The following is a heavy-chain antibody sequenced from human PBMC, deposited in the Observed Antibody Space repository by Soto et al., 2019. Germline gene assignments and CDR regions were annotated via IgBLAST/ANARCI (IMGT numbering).Heavy chain of an antibody. V-gene: IGHV1-18*01. J-gene: IGHJ6*02. CDR2: VSANNGHT. CDR1: GFTFSNYG. D-gene: IGHD2-8*01. CDR3: ARDIESVTAKHFFYYYAMDV. Sequence: GASVKVSCKAAGFTFSNYGLNWVRQAPGQGLEWMGWVSANNGHTNYAQNLQGRVSMTTATPTSTAYMELRGLTFDDTAVYYCARDIESVTAKHFFYYYAMDVWGQGTTVTVSS.